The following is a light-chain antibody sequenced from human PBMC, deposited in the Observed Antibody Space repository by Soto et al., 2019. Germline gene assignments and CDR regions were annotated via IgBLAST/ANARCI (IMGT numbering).Light chain of an antibody. J-gene: IGKJ5*01. Sequence: EIVLTQSPATLSLSPGERATLSSRASQSVSSYLAWYQQKPGQAPRLLIYDASNRATGIPARFSGSGSGTDFTLTISSLEPEEFAVYYCQQRSNGPTFGQGTRLEIK. CDR1: QSVSSY. CDR2: DAS. V-gene: IGKV3-11*01. CDR3: QQRSNGPT.